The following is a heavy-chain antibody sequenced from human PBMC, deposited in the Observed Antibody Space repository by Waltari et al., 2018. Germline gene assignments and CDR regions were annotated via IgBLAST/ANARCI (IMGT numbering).Heavy chain of an antibody. CDR1: GGSFSGYY. CDR2: INHSGST. CDR3: ARGPLRVAARPNY. Sequence: QVQLQQWGAGLLKPSETLSLTCAVYGGSFSGYYLSWIRPPPGKGLEWIGEINHSGSTNYNPSLKSRVTISVDTSKNQFSLKLSSVTAADTAVYYCARGPLRVAARPNYWGQGTLVTVSS. D-gene: IGHD6-6*01. J-gene: IGHJ4*02. V-gene: IGHV4-34*01.